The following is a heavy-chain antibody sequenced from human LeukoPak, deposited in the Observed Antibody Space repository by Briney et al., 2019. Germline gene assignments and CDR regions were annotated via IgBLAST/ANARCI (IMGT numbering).Heavy chain of an antibody. CDR3: GRDGYYYDSSGYVNY. J-gene: IGHJ4*02. D-gene: IGHD3-22*01. Sequence: GGSLRLSCAASGFTFSSYWMHWVRQAPGKGLVWVARINSDGSSTSYADSVKGRFTISRDNAKNTLYLQMNSLRVADTAVYFCGRDGYYYDSSGYVNYWGQGTLVTVSS. CDR1: GFTFSSYW. V-gene: IGHV3-74*01. CDR2: INSDGSST.